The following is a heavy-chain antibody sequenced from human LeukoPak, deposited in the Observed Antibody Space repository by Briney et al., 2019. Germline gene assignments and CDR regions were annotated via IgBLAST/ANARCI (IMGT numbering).Heavy chain of an antibody. V-gene: IGHV4-59*08. Sequence: SETLSLTCTVSGGSISTYYWSWIRQPPGKGLEWIGYIHYSGSTNYNPSLKSRLTISVDTSKDQFSLKLTSVTATDSAVYYCARRVGHCSSTSCPPPPYYGMDVWGQGTTVTVSS. D-gene: IGHD2-2*01. CDR1: GGSISTYY. J-gene: IGHJ6*02. CDR2: IHYSGST. CDR3: ARRVGHCSSTSCPPPPYYGMDV.